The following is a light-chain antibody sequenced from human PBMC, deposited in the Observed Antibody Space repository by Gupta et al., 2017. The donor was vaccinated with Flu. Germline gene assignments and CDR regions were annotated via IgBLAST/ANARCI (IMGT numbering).Light chain of an antibody. Sequence: IVLTQSPVTLSLSPGERATLPCRASQSVSRNYLAWYQQKPGQAPRLLIYGASSRDTGIPDRFSGSRYGKDXTLTISXREQEDFAVYYCQQYCSSPPITFGXGTQLEIK. CDR2: GAS. J-gene: IGKJ5*01. CDR1: QSVSRNY. CDR3: QQYCSSPPIT. V-gene: IGKV3-20*01.